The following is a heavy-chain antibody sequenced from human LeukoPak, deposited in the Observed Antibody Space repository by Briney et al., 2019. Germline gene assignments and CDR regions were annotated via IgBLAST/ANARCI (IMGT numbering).Heavy chain of an antibody. CDR3: AHIADSNGYYYNYFDY. Sequence: SGPTLVNPTQTLTLTCTVSGFSLTTRGVGVGWIRQPPGKALEWLSLIYWDDDQRYSPSLKSRLTITKDTSKKQVVLTMTNMDPVDTATYYCAHIADSNGYYYNYFDYWGQGTLVTVSS. J-gene: IGHJ4*02. CDR2: IYWDDDQ. V-gene: IGHV2-5*02. CDR1: GFSLTTRGVG. D-gene: IGHD3-22*01.